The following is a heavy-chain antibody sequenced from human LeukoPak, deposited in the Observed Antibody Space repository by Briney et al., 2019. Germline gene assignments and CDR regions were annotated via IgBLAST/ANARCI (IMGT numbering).Heavy chain of an antibody. CDR3: ARPSGRSGTSWVY. D-gene: IGHD2-2*01. Sequence: GGSLRLSCAASGFTFSSYSMNWGRQAPGKGLEWVSFISSSSSYIYYADSVKGRFTISRDNAKNSLYLQMNSLRAEDTAVYYCARPSGRSGTSWVYWGQGTLVTVSS. CDR2: ISSSSSYI. J-gene: IGHJ4*02. CDR1: GFTFSSYS. V-gene: IGHV3-21*01.